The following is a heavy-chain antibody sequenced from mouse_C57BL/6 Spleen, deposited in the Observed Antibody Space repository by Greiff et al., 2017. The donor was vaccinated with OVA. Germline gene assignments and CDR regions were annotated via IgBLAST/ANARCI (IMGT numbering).Heavy chain of an antibody. CDR3: ARHYFDY. CDR1: GFTFSSYG. V-gene: IGHV5-6*01. CDR2: ISSGGSYP. J-gene: IGHJ2*01. Sequence: EVKVVESGGDLVKPGGSLKLSCAASGFTFSSYGMSWVRQTPDKRLEWVATISSGGSYPYYPDSVKGRFTISRDNAKNTLYLQMSSLKSEDTAMYYCARHYFDYWGQGTTLTVSS.